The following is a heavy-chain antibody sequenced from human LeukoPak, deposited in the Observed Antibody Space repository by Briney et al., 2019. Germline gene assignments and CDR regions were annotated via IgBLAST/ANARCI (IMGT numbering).Heavy chain of an antibody. V-gene: IGHV1-3*01. CDR1: GYTFTSYA. J-gene: IGHJ4*02. D-gene: IGHD3-10*01. CDR2: INAGNGNT. Sequence: ASVKVSCKASGYTFTSYAMHWVRQAPGQRLEWMGWINAGNGNTKYSQKFQGRVTITRDTSASTAYMELSSLRSEDTAVYYCARNPVLWFGELLSLGYWGQGTLVTVSS. CDR3: ARNPVLWFGELLSLGY.